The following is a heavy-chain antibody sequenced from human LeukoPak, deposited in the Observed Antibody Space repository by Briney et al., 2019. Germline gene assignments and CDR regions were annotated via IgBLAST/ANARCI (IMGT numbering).Heavy chain of an antibody. CDR3: ARDASSEVYCTNGVCYLGWFFDL. CDR1: GFTFSTHW. J-gene: IGHJ2*01. V-gene: IGHV3-7*01. D-gene: IGHD2-8*01. Sequence: PGGSLRLSCAASGFTFSTHWMSWVRQAPGKGLEWVANINQDESEKHYVDSVKGRFTISRDNAKNSLFLQMSSLRAEDTAVYYCARDASSEVYCTNGVCYLGWFFDLWGRGTLVTVSS. CDR2: INQDESEK.